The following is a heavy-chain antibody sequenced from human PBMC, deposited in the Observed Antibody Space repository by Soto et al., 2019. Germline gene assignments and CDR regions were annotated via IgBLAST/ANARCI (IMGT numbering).Heavy chain of an antibody. CDR1: GGSISSSSYY. J-gene: IGHJ4*02. D-gene: IGHD3-22*01. CDR2: IYYSGST. CDR3: ARTVYYYDSSGYSEQIDY. Sequence: PSETLSLTCTVSGGSISSSSYYWGWIRQPPGKGLEWIGSIYYSGSTYYNPCLKSRVTISVDTSKNQFSLKLSSVTAADTAVYYWARTVYYYDSSGYSEQIDYWGQGTLVTVSS. V-gene: IGHV4-39*01.